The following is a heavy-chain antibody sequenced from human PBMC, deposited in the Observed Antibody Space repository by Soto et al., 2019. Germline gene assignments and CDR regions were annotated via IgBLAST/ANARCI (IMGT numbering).Heavy chain of an antibody. V-gene: IGHV3-23*01. CDR3: AKMVHGGYVSYFDS. D-gene: IGHD5-12*01. J-gene: IGHJ4*02. Sequence: ESGGGLVQPGGSLRLSCAASGFTFTSYAMSWVRQAPGKGLEWVSCTSGSGDTTYYADSVKGRFTISRDNSKKTLYLQMNSLRAEDTAIYYCAKMVHGGYVSYFDSWGQGTLVTVSS. CDR1: GFTFTSYA. CDR2: TSGSGDTT.